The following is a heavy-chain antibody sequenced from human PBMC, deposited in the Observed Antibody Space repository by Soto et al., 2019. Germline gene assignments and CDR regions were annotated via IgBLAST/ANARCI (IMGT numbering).Heavy chain of an antibody. CDR3: AGLELAVAGYFDY. V-gene: IGHV4-59*01. CDR1: GGSISSYY. Sequence: SETLSLTCTVSGGSISSYYWSWILQPPGKGLEWIGYIYYSGSTNYNPSLKSRVTISVDTSKNQFSLQLSSVTATATAVYYCAGLELAVAGYFDYWGQGTLVTVSS. J-gene: IGHJ4*02. CDR2: IYYSGST. D-gene: IGHD6-19*01.